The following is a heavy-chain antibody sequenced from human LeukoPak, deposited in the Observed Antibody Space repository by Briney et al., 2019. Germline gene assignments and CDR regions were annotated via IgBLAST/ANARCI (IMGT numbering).Heavy chain of an antibody. V-gene: IGHV4-38-2*02. CDR1: GYSISSGYY. J-gene: IGHJ5*02. Sequence: PSETLSLTCTVSGYSISSGYYWGWIRQPPGKGLDWIGSIYHSGSTYYNPSLKSRVTISVDTSKNQFSLKLTSVTAADTAVYYCARDRISGSYYNWFDPWGQGTLVTVSS. CDR3: ARDRISGSYYNWFDP. CDR2: IYHSGST. D-gene: IGHD1-26*01.